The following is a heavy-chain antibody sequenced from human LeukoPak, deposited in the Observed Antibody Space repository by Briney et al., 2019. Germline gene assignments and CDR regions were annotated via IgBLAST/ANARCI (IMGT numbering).Heavy chain of an antibody. J-gene: IGHJ4*02. D-gene: IGHD6-13*01. V-gene: IGHV4-4*07. CDR3: ARDVVAAAGSWDY. Sequence: SETLSLTCTVSGGSIGSFYWSWIRQPAGKGLEWIGRIYTSGSTNYNPSLKSRVTMSVDTSKNQFSLNLSSVTAVDTAVYYCARDVVAAAGSWDYWGQGTLVTVSS. CDR2: IYTSGST. CDR1: GGSIGSFY.